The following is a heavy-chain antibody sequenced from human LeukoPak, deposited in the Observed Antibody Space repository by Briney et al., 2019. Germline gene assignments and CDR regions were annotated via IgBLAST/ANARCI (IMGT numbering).Heavy chain of an antibody. J-gene: IGHJ6*02. CDR1: GYTFTGYY. CDR2: INPNSGGT. V-gene: IGHV1-2*02. Sequence: ASVKVSCKASGYTFTGYYMHWVRQAPGQGLEWMGWINPNSGGTNYAQKFQGRVTMTGDTSISTAYMELSRLRSDDTAVYYCAMGDYYYYGMDVWGQGTTVTVSS. D-gene: IGHD3-16*01. CDR3: AMGDYYYYGMDV.